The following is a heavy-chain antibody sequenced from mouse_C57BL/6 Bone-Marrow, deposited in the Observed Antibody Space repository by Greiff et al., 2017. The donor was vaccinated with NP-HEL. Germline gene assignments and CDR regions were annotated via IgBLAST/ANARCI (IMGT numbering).Heavy chain of an antibody. Sequence: QVQLKQSGAELVKPGASVKLSCKASGYTFTSYWMQWVKQRPGQGLEWIGEIDPSDSYTNYHQKFKGKATLTVDTSSSTAHMQLSSLTSEYSAVYYCADGYYFDFWGQGTTLTVSS. D-gene: IGHD1-1*01. J-gene: IGHJ2*01. V-gene: IGHV1-50*01. CDR3: ADGYYFDF. CDR1: GYTFTSYW. CDR2: IDPSDSYT.